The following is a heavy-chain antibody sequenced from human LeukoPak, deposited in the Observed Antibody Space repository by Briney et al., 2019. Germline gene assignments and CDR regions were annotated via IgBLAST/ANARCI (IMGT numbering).Heavy chain of an antibody. D-gene: IGHD3-3*01. Sequence: GGSLRLSCAASGFAFSTYWINWGRQAPGQGLEWVGSINQDGSVKRYADSVRGRFTISRDNARTSVYLQMSALRVEDTAVYYCTSDFVLWGQGSLVTASS. CDR2: INQDGSVK. V-gene: IGHV3-7*01. CDR1: GFAFSTYW. J-gene: IGHJ4*02. CDR3: TSDFVL.